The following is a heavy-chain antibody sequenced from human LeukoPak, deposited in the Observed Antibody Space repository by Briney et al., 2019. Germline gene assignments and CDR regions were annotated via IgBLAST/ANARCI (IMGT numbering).Heavy chain of an antibody. V-gene: IGHV1-46*01. CDR3: ARGDIIAAAGTTYYYYMDV. CDR1: GYTFTSYY. J-gene: IGHJ6*03. CDR2: INPSGGST. D-gene: IGHD6-13*01. Sequence: ASVKVSCKASGYTFTSYYMHWVRQAPRQGLGWMGIINPSGGSTSYAQKFQGRVTMTRDMSTSTVYMELSSLRSEDTAVYYCARGDIIAAAGTTYYYYMDVWGKGTTVTVSS.